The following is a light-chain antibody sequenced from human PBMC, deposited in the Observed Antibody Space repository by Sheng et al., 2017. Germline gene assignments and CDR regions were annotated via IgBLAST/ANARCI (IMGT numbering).Light chain of an antibody. CDR3: QQANSFPWT. CDR1: QTIGRH. CDR2: AAS. J-gene: IGKJ1*01. V-gene: IGKV1-39*01. Sequence: IQMTQSPSSLSASVGDRVTIICRASQTIGRHLNWFQQKPGKAPKLLIYAASSLQSGVPSRFSGSGSGTDFTLTISSLQPEDFATYYCQQANSFPWTFGQGTKVEIK.